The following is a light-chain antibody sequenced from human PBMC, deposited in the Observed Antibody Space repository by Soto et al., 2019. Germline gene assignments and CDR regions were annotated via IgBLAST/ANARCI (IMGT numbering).Light chain of an antibody. V-gene: IGLV2-11*01. CDR1: SSDVGAYDY. CDR3: CSYAGSYIWV. CDR2: DVS. Sequence: QSALTQPRSVSGSPGQSVTISCTGTSSDVGAYDYVSWYQHYPGKAPKVIIYDVSQRPSGVPDRFSASKSGNTASLTISGLPAEDEADYYCCSYAGSYIWVFGGGTKLTVL. J-gene: IGLJ3*02.